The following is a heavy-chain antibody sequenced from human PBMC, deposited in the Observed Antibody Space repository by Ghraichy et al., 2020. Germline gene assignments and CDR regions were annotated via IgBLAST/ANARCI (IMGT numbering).Heavy chain of an antibody. CDR1: GFTLSNYA. D-gene: IGHD3-22*01. V-gene: IGHV3-23*01. CDR2: LSGSGGSP. Sequence: GGSLRLSCAASGFTLSNYAMRWVRQAPGKGLEWVSALSGSGGSPYYADSVRGRFTISRDNSKNTLYLQMNSLRAEDTAVYYCLKGGVITLWYFDYWGQGALVTVSS. CDR3: LKGGVITLWYFDY. J-gene: IGHJ4*02.